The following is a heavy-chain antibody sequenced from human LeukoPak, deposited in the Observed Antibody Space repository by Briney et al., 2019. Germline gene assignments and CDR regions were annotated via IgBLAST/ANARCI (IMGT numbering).Heavy chain of an antibody. J-gene: IGHJ4*02. D-gene: IGHD2-21*02. CDR2: ISGSGGST. Sequence: GGSLRLSCAASGFTFSSYGMSWVRQAPGKGLEWVSAISGSGGSTYYADSVKGRFTISGDNSKNTLYLQMNSLRAEDTAVYYCAKDMGDCGGDCYLFDYWGQGTLVTVSS. V-gene: IGHV3-23*01. CDR1: GFTFSSYG. CDR3: AKDMGDCGGDCYLFDY.